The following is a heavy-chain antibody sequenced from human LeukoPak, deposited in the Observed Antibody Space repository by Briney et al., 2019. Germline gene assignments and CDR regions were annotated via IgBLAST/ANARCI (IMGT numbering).Heavy chain of an antibody. CDR1: GGSFSGYY. CDR2: INHSGST. Sequence: PSETLSLTCAVYGGSFSGYYWSWIRQPPGKGLEWIGEINHSGSTNYNPSLKSRVTISVDTSKNQFSLKLSSVTAADTAVYYCARHPFYYGSGSYSAFDYWGQGTLVTVSS. D-gene: IGHD3-10*01. J-gene: IGHJ4*02. CDR3: ARHPFYYGSGSYSAFDY. V-gene: IGHV4-34*01.